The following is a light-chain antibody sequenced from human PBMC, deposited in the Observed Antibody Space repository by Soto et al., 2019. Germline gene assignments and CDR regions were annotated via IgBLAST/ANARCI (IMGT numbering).Light chain of an antibody. V-gene: IGKV1-17*01. Sequence: IQLTQSPSSLSASVGDRVTITCRASQAIGKALAWYQHKPGKAPQRLIYAASQNGVPSRFSGSGSGTEFTLTISSLQPEDSATYYCLQRDSYPLAFGGGTKVDI. J-gene: IGKJ4*01. CDR3: LQRDSYPLA. CDR1: QAIGKA. CDR2: AAS.